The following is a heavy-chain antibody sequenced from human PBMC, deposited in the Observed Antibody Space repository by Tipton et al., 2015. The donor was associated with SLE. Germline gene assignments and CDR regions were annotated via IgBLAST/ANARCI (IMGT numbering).Heavy chain of an antibody. J-gene: IGHJ4*02. CDR3: AKDKGLELRGFGY. Sequence: GSLRLSCAASGFTFSSYGLHWVRQAPGKGLEWVTFIRYDGSNTYYADSVKGRFTISRDNSKNTLYLQMNSLRAEDTAVYFCAKDKGLELRGFGYWGQGTLVTVSS. V-gene: IGHV3-30*02. CDR1: GFTFSSYG. CDR2: IRYDGSNT. D-gene: IGHD1-7*01.